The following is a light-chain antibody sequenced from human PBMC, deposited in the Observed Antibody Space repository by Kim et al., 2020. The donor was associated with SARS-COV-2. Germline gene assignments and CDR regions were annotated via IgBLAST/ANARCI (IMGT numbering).Light chain of an antibody. CDR2: GAS. Sequence: PGGRAPPSGRARQSGSRRFFAWYREKPGQAPRLLNYGASSRATGNPERVRGSGVWTGLPLTIQRLEAGDFAVYYCQQYGSSLITFGQGTRLEIK. J-gene: IGKJ5*01. CDR1: QSGSRRF. CDR3: QQYGSSLIT. V-gene: IGKV3-20*01.